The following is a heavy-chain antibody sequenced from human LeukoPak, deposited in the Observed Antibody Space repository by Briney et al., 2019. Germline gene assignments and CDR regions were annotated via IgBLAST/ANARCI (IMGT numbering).Heavy chain of an antibody. Sequence: SGPALVKPTQTLTLTCTFSGFSLSSSGVGVGWIRQPPGKALEWRALIYWDDYKRYSPSLKSRLTITKDTSKNQVVLTMTTMDPVDTATYYCARRPSASWYFDYWGQGTLVTVAS. CDR3: ARRPSASWYFDY. CDR1: GFSLSSSGVG. CDR2: IYWDDYK. V-gene: IGHV2-5*02. D-gene: IGHD6-6*01. J-gene: IGHJ4*02.